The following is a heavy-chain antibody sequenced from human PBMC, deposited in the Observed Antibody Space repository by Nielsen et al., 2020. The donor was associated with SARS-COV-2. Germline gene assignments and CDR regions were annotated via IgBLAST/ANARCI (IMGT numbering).Heavy chain of an antibody. J-gene: IGHJ4*03. CDR2: ISWNSGTI. CDR1: GFTFDDYA. V-gene: IGHV3-9*01. D-gene: IGHD6-19*01. Sequence: SLKISCAASGFTFDDYAMNWVRQAPGKGLQWVSGISWNSGTIDYADSVKGRFTISRDDAKNSVYLHMNSLRPEDTALYFCAKDITPLVAVAGTGFFDYWGHGTLVSVSS. CDR3: AKDITPLVAVAGTGFFDY.